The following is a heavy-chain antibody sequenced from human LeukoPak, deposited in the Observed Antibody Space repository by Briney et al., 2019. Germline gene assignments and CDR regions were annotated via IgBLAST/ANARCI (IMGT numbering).Heavy chain of an antibody. J-gene: IGHJ4*02. Sequence: GGSLRLSCAASGFTFNSYSMNWVRQAPGKGLEWVSSISSSSSSIYYADSVKGRFTISRDNAKSSLYLQMNSLRAEDTAVYYCARASGDIVETATMGSYWGQGTLVTVSS. CDR3: ARASGDIVETATMGSY. CDR2: ISSSSSSI. V-gene: IGHV3-21*01. CDR1: GFTFNSYS. D-gene: IGHD5-18*01.